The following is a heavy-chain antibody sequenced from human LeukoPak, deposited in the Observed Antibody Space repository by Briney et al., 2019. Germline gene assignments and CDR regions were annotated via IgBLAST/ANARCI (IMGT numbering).Heavy chain of an antibody. J-gene: IGHJ4*02. Sequence: GGSLRLSCAASGFTFSSYSMNWVRQAPGKGLEWVSYISSSSSTIYYADSVEGRFTISRDNAKNSLYLQMNSLRAEDTAVYYCARGVTSIDYWGQGTLVTVSS. V-gene: IGHV3-48*01. D-gene: IGHD4-17*01. CDR3: ARGVTSIDY. CDR1: GFTFSSYS. CDR2: ISSSSSTI.